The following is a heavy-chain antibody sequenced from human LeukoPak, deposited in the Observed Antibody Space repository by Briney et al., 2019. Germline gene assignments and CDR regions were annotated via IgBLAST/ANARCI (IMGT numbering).Heavy chain of an antibody. CDR2: IYYSGST. V-gene: IGHV4-59*01. D-gene: IGHD1-26*01. J-gene: IGHJ3*02. CDR1: GGSISSYY. CDR3: ASRIVEAYDAFDI. Sequence: SETLSLTCTVSGGSISSYYWSWIRQPPGKGLEWIGYIYYSGSTNYNPSLKSRVTISVDTSKNQFSLKLSSVTAADTAVYYCASRIVEAYDAFDIWGQGTMVTVSS.